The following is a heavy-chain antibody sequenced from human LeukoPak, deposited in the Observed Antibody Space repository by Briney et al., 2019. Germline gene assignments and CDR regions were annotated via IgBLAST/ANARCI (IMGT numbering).Heavy chain of an antibody. CDR3: ARVGYNWNYGYWYFDL. CDR2: ISSSGSTI. Sequence: GGSLRLSCAASGFTFSSYEMNWVRQAPGKGLEWVSYISSSGSTIYCADSVKGRFTISRDNAKNSLYLQMNSLRAEDTAVYYCARVGYNWNYGYWYFDLWGRGTLVTVSS. CDR1: GFTFSSYE. V-gene: IGHV3-48*03. D-gene: IGHD1-7*01. J-gene: IGHJ2*01.